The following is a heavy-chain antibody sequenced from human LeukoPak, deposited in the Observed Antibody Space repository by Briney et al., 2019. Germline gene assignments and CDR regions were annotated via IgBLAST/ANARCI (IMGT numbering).Heavy chain of an antibody. CDR3: ARDQLAGRWFDP. Sequence: GGSLRLPCAASGFTLSDYYMSWIRQAPGKGLEWVSYISSSSSYTNYADSAKGRFTISRDNAKNSLYLQMNSLRAEDTAVYYCARDQLAGRWFDPWGQGTLVTVSS. CDR1: GFTLSDYY. V-gene: IGHV3-11*06. CDR2: ISSSSSYT. J-gene: IGHJ5*02.